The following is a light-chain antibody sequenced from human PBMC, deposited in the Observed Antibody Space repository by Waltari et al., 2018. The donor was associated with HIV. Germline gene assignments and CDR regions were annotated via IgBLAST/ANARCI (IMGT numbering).Light chain of an antibody. Sequence: DIQMTQSPSTLSASVGDRITIPCRASQSISSWLAWYQQKQGKAPKLLIYKASSLQSGVPSRFSGRGSGTEFTLTITNLQPDDFATYYCQQYNDNPYTFGQGTKLEIK. CDR3: QQYNDNPYT. CDR1: QSISSW. CDR2: KAS. V-gene: IGKV1-5*03. J-gene: IGKJ2*01.